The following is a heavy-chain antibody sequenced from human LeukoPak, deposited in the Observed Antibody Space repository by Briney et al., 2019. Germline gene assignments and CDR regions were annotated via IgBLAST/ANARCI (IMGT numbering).Heavy chain of an antibody. CDR2: ISSDGSIT. V-gene: IGHV3-74*01. D-gene: IGHD6-19*01. J-gene: IGHJ4*02. CDR3: ARDSSGPGY. Sequence: GGSLRLSCAASGFTFSTYWMHWVRQAPGKGLVWVSRISSDGSITGYADSVKGRFTISRDNSKNTLYLQMNSLRAEDTAVYYCARDSSGPGYWGQGTLVTVSS. CDR1: GFTFSTYW.